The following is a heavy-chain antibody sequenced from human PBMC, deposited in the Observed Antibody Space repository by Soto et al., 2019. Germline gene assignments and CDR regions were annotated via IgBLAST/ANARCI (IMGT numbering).Heavy chain of an antibody. CDR1: GGSFSGYY. J-gene: IGHJ6*02. CDR2: INHSGST. D-gene: IGHD6-6*01. CDR3: TTEEGSESSSHYYYYYGMDV. V-gene: IGHV4-34*01. Sequence: SGTLSLTFAVYGGSFSGYYWSWIRQPPGKGLEWIGEINHSGSTNYNPSLKSRVTISVDTSKNQFSLKLSSVTAADTAVYYCTTEEGSESSSHYYYYYGMDVWGQGTTVTVSS.